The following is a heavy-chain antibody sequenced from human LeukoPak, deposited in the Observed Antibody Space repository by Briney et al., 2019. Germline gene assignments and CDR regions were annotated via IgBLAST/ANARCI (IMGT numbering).Heavy chain of an antibody. D-gene: IGHD4-23*01. Sequence: SETLSLTCTVSGGSISSYYWSWIRQPPGKGLEWIGYIYYSGSTNYNPSLKSRVTISVDTSKNQFSLKLSSVTAADTAVYYCALGGAYGGNSAVDYWGQGTLVTVFS. CDR2: IYYSGST. J-gene: IGHJ4*02. CDR3: ALGGAYGGNSAVDY. V-gene: IGHV4-59*01. CDR1: GGSISSYY.